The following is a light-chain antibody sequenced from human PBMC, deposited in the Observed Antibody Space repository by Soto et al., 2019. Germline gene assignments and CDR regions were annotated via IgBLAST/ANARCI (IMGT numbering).Light chain of an antibody. J-gene: IGLJ1*01. Sequence: QSALTQHPSVSGSPGQSVTISCTGTSTDFVSYNRVSWYQQPPGTAPKLIIYEASNRPSGVPDRFSGSKSGNTASLTISGLQAADEADYYCSLYTRENTYVFGTGTKVTVL. CDR1: STDFVSYNR. V-gene: IGLV2-18*01. CDR3: SLYTRENTYV. CDR2: EAS.